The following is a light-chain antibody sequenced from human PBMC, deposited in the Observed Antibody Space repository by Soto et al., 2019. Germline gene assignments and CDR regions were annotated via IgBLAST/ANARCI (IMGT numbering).Light chain of an antibody. Sequence: DIQMTQSPTSLSASVGDRVTITCRASQGIRNFVAWYQQKPVKAPKLLIYAASTLQSGVPSRFSGSGSGTDFTLTINSLQPEDVATYSCQKYRSVPVFGPGTKVEIK. CDR2: AAS. V-gene: IGKV1-27*01. CDR3: QKYRSVPV. CDR1: QGIRNF. J-gene: IGKJ3*01.